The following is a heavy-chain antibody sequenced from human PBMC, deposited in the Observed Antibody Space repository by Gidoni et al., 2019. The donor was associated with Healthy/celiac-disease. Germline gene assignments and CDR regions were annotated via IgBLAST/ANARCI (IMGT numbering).Heavy chain of an antibody. CDR3: ARDRGIAAAGTVYGMDV. V-gene: IGHV1-46*03. D-gene: IGHD6-13*01. CDR1: GYTLPSYY. J-gene: IGHJ6*02. CDR2: INPSGGST. Sequence: QVQLVQSGAEVKKPGDSVKVSCKASGYTLPSYYMHWVRQAPGQRLEWMGIINPSGGSTSYAQKFQGSVTMTRDTSTGTVYMELSSLRSEDTAVYYCARDRGIAAAGTVYGMDVWGQGTTVTVSS.